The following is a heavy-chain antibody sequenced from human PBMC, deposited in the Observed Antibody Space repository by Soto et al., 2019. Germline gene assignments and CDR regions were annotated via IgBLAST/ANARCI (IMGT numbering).Heavy chain of an antibody. CDR1: GFTFSSYG. CDR3: AREGVVVAATPLDY. D-gene: IGHD2-15*01. Sequence: QVQLVESGGGVVQPGRSLRLSCAASGFTFSSYGMHWVRQAPGKGLEWVAVIWYDGSNKYYADSVKGRFTISRDNSKNTLYLQKNSLRAEETAVYYCAREGVVVAATPLDYWGQGTLVTVSS. J-gene: IGHJ4*02. CDR2: IWYDGSNK. V-gene: IGHV3-33*01.